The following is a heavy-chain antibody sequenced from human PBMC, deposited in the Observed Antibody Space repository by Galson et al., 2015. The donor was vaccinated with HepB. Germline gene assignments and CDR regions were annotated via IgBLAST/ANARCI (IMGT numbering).Heavy chain of an antibody. D-gene: IGHD3-22*01. V-gene: IGHV3-23*01. CDR1: GFTFSTHA. CDR3: AKRGRGYPSQDFDY. CDR2: ISDSGYYT. J-gene: IGHJ4*02. Sequence: SLRLSCAASGFTFSTHAMTWVRQAAGKGLEWVSGISDSGYYTYYADSVKGRFTISRDNSKNTLYLQTNSLRAEDTAVYYCAKRGRGYPSQDFDYWGQGTLVTVSS.